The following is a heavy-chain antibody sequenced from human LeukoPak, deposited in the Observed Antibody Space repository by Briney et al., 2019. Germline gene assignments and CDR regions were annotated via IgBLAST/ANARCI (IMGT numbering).Heavy chain of an antibody. D-gene: IGHD1-26*01. V-gene: IGHV3-7*03. CDR2: IKQDGSQK. Sequence: GGSLRLSCAASGFIFSTSWMSWVRQAPGKGLEWVANIKQDGSQKHCVDSVKGRFTISRDDAKNPLYLQMNSLRAEDTTLYYCARSKLEWELHDWGQGTLVTVSS. J-gene: IGHJ4*02. CDR1: GFIFSTSW. CDR3: ARSKLEWELHD.